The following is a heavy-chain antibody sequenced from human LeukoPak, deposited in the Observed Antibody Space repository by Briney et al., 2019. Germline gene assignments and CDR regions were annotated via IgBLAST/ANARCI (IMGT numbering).Heavy chain of an antibody. Sequence: GGSLRLSCAAFGLTFSGYSMNWVRQAPGKGLEWVSSISSGRSYIHYADSVKGRFTVSRDNARNSLYLQMNSLRAEDTAVYYCARGLFNSYYDTSGYSAFDYWGQGTLVTVSS. CDR3: ARGLFNSYYDTSGYSAFDY. D-gene: IGHD3-22*01. CDR2: ISSGRSYI. J-gene: IGHJ4*02. CDR1: GLTFSGYS. V-gene: IGHV3-21*01.